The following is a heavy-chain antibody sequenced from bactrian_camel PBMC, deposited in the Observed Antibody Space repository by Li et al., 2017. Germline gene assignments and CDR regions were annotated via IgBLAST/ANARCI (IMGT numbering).Heavy chain of an antibody. Sequence: VQLVESGGGLVQPGGSLTLSCAGSGFRFRNYGMSWVRQAPGKGLEWVSSVDDEGTTTRYADSVQGRFTVSRDNAKNTLYLQMNTVRTEDTARYNCATDNMFRDRGNYWGQGTQVTVS. CDR1: GFRFRNYG. CDR3: ATDNMFRDRGNY. V-gene: IGHV3S1*01. J-gene: IGHJ4*01. CDR2: VDDEGTTT.